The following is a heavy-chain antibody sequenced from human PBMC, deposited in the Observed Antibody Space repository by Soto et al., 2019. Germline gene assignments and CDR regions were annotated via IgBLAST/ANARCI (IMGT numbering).Heavy chain of an antibody. CDR3: ARGSSSWTYGMDV. Sequence: QVQLVQSGAEVQKPGASVKVSCKTSGYTFTSYGLTWVRQAPGQGLEWVGWSSGYNGNTNYAQKLQGKVTMSTDKSTSTAYMALRSLRFDDTAVYYCARGSSSWTYGMDVWGQGNTVSVSS. D-gene: IGHD6-13*01. J-gene: IGHJ6*02. CDR1: GYTFTSYG. V-gene: IGHV1-18*01. CDR2: SSGYNGNT.